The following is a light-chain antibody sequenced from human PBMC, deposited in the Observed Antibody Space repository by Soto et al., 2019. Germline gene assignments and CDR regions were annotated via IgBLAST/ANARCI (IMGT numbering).Light chain of an antibody. Sequence: DIQLTQSPSSLSASVGDRVTIPCRASQTVITYLNWYQQRPGRAPRILIYAASTLQTGVPPRFSGSGSATHFTLTISSLQPEDAATYYCQQSYTTPQTFGQGTKVDIK. J-gene: IGKJ1*01. CDR3: QQSYTTPQT. V-gene: IGKV1-39*01. CDR1: QTVITY. CDR2: AAS.